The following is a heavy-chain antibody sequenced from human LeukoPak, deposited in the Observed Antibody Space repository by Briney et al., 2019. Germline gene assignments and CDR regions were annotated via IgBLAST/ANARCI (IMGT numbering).Heavy chain of an antibody. Sequence: ASVKVSCKVSGYTLTELSIHWVRQAPGKGLEWMGGFDPEDGETIYAQKFQGRVTMTEDTSTDTAYMELSSLRSEDTAVYYCATPGVGLRFLEWLPHPFDYWGQGTLVTVSS. CDR2: FDPEDGET. J-gene: IGHJ4*02. CDR1: GYTLTELS. V-gene: IGHV1-24*01. D-gene: IGHD3-3*01. CDR3: ATPGVGLRFLEWLPHPFDY.